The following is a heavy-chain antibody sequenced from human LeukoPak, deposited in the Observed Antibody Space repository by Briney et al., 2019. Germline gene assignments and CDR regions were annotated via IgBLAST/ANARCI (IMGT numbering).Heavy chain of an antibody. Sequence: GGSLRLSCAASGFTFSSYSMNWVRQAPGKGLEWVSVISGSGGSTYYADSVKGRFTISRDNSKNTLYVQMNSLRAEDTAVYYCAKRRSSSSWAVDYWGQGTLVTVSS. V-gene: IGHV3-23*01. CDR2: ISGSGGST. D-gene: IGHD6-6*01. CDR1: GFTFSSYS. J-gene: IGHJ4*02. CDR3: AKRRSSSSWAVDY.